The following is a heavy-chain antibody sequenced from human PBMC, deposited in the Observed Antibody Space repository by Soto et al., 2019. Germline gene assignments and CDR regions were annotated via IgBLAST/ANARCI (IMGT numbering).Heavy chain of an antibody. CDR1: GFTFDDYT. D-gene: IGHD2-2*02. J-gene: IGHJ6*02. V-gene: IGHV3-48*03. Sequence: EVQLVESGGVVVQPGGSLRLSCAASGFTFDDYTMHWVRQAPGKGLEWVSYISSSGSTIYYADSVKGRFTISRDNAKNSLYLQMNSLRAEDTAVYYCAILGYCSSTSCYTPDYYYGMDVWGQGTTVTVSS. CDR2: ISSSGSTI. CDR3: AILGYCSSTSCYTPDYYYGMDV.